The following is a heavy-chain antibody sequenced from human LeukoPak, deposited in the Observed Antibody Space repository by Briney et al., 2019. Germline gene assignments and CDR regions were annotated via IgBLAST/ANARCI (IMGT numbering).Heavy chain of an antibody. CDR3: ARDVGSLVVDY. CDR2: INPNSGGT. J-gene: IGHJ4*02. Sequence: GASVKVSCKASGYTFTDYYIHWVRQAPGQGLEWMGWINPNSGGTNYAHKFQGRVTMTSDTSISTVYMDLSSLNSDDTAVYYCARDVGSLVVDYWGQRTPVPVSS. CDR1: GYTFTDYY. D-gene: IGHD2-8*02. V-gene: IGHV1-2*07.